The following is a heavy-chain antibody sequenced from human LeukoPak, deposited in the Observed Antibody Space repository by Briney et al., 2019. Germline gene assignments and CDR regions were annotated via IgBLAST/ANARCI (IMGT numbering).Heavy chain of an antibody. CDR1: GYTFTGYY. V-gene: IGHV1-2*02. D-gene: IGHD3-10*01. Sequence: ASVKVSCKASGYTFTGYYMHWVRQAPGQGLEWMGWINPNSGGTNYAQKFQGRVTMTRDTSISTAYMELSRLSSDATAVYYCARAGVWFGEITDYWGQGTLVTVSS. J-gene: IGHJ4*02. CDR2: INPNSGGT. CDR3: ARAGVWFGEITDY.